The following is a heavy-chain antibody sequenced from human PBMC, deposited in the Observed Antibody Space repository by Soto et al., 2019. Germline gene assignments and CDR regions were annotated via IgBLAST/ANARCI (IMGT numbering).Heavy chain of an antibody. CDR2: ISSSGSTI. V-gene: IGHV3-48*03. CDR3: ARDPGAYYYDSRGAFDY. J-gene: IGHJ4*02. CDR1: GFTFSSYE. Sequence: EVQLVESGGGLVQPGGSLRLSCAASGFTFSSYEMNWVRQAPGKGLEWVAYISSSGSTIYYADSVKGRFTISRDNAKNSLYLQMNSLRAEDTAVYYCARDPGAYYYDSRGAFDYWGQGTLVTVSS. D-gene: IGHD3-22*01.